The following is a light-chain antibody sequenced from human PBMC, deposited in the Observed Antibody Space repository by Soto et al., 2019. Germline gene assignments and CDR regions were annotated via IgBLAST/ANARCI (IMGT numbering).Light chain of an antibody. Sequence: QSALIQPPSVSGSPGQSVTISCTGTSIDVGSYDYVSWYQQHPGTVPKPMIYNVTTQPSGVPDRFSGSRSGNSASMTISGLQAEDEADYSCCSYTSSATYVFETGTQLTVL. V-gene: IGLV2-11*01. CDR2: NVT. CDR3: CSYTSSATYV. J-gene: IGLJ1*01. CDR1: SIDVGSYDY.